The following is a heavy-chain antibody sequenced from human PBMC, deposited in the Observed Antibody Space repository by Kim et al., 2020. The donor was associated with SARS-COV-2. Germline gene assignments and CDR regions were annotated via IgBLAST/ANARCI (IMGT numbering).Heavy chain of an antibody. CDR2: INHSGST. CDR1: GGSFSGYY. J-gene: IGHJ4*02. V-gene: IGHV4-34*01. CDR3: ARGHFGLLLHYFDY. Sequence: SETLSLTCAVYGGSFSGYYWSWIRQPPGKGLEWVGEINHSGSTNYNPSRKSRVPISVDTSKNQFSLKLSSVTAADTAVYYCARGHFGLLLHYFDYWGQETLVTVSS. D-gene: IGHD3-22*01.